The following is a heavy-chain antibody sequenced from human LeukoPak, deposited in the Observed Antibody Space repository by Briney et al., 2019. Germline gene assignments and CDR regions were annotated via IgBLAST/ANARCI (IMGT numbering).Heavy chain of an antibody. CDR3: AKDLYGDQNWFDP. CDR2: ISGSGGST. J-gene: IGHJ5*02. D-gene: IGHD4-17*01. V-gene: IGHV3-23*01. CDR1: GFTFSNYA. Sequence: PGGSLRLSCVASGFTFSNYAMSWVRQAPGKGLDWVSVISGSGGSTYYADSVKGRFTISRDNSKNTLYLQMNSLRAEDTAVYYCAKDLYGDQNWFDPWGQGTLVTVSS.